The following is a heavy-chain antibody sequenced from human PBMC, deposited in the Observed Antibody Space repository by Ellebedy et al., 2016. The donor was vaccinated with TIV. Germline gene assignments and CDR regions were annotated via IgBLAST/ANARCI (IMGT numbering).Heavy chain of an antibody. CDR1: GSSFTSYW. CDR3: ARQGKRITMVRAINY. D-gene: IGHD3-10*01. CDR2: IYPGDSDT. Sequence: GESLKISCKGSGSSFTSYWIGWVRQMPGKGLEWMGIIYPGDSDTRYSPSFQGQVTISADKSISTAYLQWSSLKASDTAMYYCARQGKRITMVRAINYWGQGTLVTVSS. J-gene: IGHJ4*02. V-gene: IGHV5-51*01.